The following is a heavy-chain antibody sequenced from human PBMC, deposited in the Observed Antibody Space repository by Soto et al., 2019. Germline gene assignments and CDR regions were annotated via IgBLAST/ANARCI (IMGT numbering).Heavy chain of an antibody. CDR2: INTDGSST. CDR3: ARVGASGYSDYPFDY. J-gene: IGHJ4*02. V-gene: IGHV3-74*01. CDR1: GFTFSTYW. D-gene: IGHD5-12*01. Sequence: EVQLVESGGGLVQPGGSLRLSCAASGFTFSTYWMHWVRQAPGKGLVWVSRINTDGSSTTYADSVKGRFTISRDNAENTLYLHMNSLRAEDTAVYYCARVGASGYSDYPFDYWGQGTLVTVSS.